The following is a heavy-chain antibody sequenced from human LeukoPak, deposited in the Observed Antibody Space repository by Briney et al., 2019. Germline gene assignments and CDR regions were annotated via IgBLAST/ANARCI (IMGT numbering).Heavy chain of an antibody. V-gene: IGHV1-18*01. D-gene: IGHD3-10*01. J-gene: IGHJ6*03. CDR1: GYTFTSYG. Sequence: ASVRVSCKASGYTFTSYGISWVRQAPGQGLEWMGWISAYNGNTNYAQKLQGRVTMTTDTSTSTAYMELRSLRSDDTAVYYCAREQITMGRPDYTDVWGKGTTVTISS. CDR2: ISAYNGNT. CDR3: AREQITMGRPDYTDV.